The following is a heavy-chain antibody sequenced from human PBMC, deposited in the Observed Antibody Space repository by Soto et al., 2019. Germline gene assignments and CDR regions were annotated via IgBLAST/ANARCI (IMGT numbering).Heavy chain of an antibody. V-gene: IGHV1-69*01. Sequence: HVQLVQSGPEVKKPGSSVKVSCKGSGDAFTTSTISWVRQAPGQGLEWMGGIIPLFGTPIYARKFQGRVTITADESATTAYMEWSSLRSVDTAIYYCATEILEDGMEVWGRGTTVTVS. CDR3: ATEILEDGMEV. CDR2: IIPLFGTP. J-gene: IGHJ6*02. D-gene: IGHD1-1*01. CDR1: GDAFTTST.